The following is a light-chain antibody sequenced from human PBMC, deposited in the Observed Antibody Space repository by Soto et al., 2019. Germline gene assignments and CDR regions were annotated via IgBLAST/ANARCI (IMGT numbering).Light chain of an antibody. CDR2: GAS. CDR3: QQYNSWPPIT. J-gene: IGKJ5*01. Sequence: IVMTQSPGTLSVSPWERATLSCRASQSVSSSYLAWYQQKPGQAPRLLIYGASSRATGIPDRFSGSGSGTDFTLTISRLEPEDFAVYYCQQYNSWPPITFGQGTRLEIK. CDR1: QSVSSSY. V-gene: IGKV3-20*01.